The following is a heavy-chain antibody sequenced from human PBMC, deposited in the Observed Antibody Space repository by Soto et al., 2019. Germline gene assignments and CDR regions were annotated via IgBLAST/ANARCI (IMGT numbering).Heavy chain of an antibody. CDR1: GFTSGDFA. CDR2: IRNKAYGGTP. V-gene: IGHV3-49*03. D-gene: IGHD2-15*01. Sequence: GGSLRLSCTISGFTSGDFALSWFRQAPGKGLEWIGFIRNKAYGGTPEYAASVRGRFTISRDDSKSIAYLQINNLETEDTAVYYCTRGGDSYCCGGSCYSYYMYVCSKRTTLTVS. J-gene: IGHJ6*03. CDR3: TRGGDSYCCGGSCYSYYMYV.